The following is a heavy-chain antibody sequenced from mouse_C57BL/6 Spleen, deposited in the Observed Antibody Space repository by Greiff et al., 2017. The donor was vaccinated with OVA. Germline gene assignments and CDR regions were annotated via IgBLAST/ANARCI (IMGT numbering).Heavy chain of an antibody. V-gene: IGHV5-9-1*02. Sequence: EVQLQESGEGLVKPGGSLKLSCAASGFTFSSYAMSWVRQTPEKRLEWVAYISSGGDYIYYADTVKGRFTISRDNARNTLYLQMSSLKSEDTAMYYCTREDGSSYYFDYWGQGTTLTVSS. J-gene: IGHJ2*01. CDR2: ISSGGDYI. CDR3: TREDGSSYYFDY. D-gene: IGHD1-1*01. CDR1: GFTFSSYA.